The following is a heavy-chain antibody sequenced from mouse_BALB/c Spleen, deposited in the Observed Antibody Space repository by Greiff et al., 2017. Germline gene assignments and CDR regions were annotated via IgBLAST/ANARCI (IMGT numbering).Heavy chain of an antibody. J-gene: IGHJ1*01. CDR2: IYPGDGDT. Sequence: QVQLQQSGAELARPGASVKLSCKASGYTFTSYWMQWVKQRPGQGLEWIGAIYPGDGDTRYTQKFKGKATLTADKSSSTAYMQLSSLASEDSAVYYCASGYGNYGWYFDVWGAGTTVTVSS. D-gene: IGHD2-10*02. V-gene: IGHV1-87*01. CDR3: ASGYGNYGWYFDV. CDR1: GYTFTSYW.